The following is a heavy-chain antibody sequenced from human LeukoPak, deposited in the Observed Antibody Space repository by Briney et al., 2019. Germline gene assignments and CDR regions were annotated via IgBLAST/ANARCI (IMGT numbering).Heavy chain of an antibody. Sequence: PGGSLRLSCAASGFTFSSYGMHWVRQAPGKGLEWVAVISYDGSNKYYADSVKGRFTISRDNSKNTLYLQMNSLRAEDTAVYYCARDGEGDYVWGSYPTYYFDYWGQGTLVTVSS. CDR2: ISYDGSNK. V-gene: IGHV3-30*19. J-gene: IGHJ4*02. D-gene: IGHD3-16*02. CDR1: GFTFSSYG. CDR3: ARDGEGDYVWGSYPTYYFDY.